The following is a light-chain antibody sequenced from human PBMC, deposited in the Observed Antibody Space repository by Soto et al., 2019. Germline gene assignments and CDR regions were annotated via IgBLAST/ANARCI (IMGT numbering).Light chain of an antibody. CDR1: SSDVGGYKY. CDR2: EVN. Sequence: QSALTQPPSASGSPGQSVTISCTGTSSDVGGYKYVSGHQQHPGKAPKLMIFEVNKRPSGVPDRFSGSKSGNTASLTVSGLQAEDEGAYYCSSNVGINNLGIFGSGTKLTVL. V-gene: IGLV2-8*01. CDR3: SSNVGINNLGI. J-gene: IGLJ1*01.